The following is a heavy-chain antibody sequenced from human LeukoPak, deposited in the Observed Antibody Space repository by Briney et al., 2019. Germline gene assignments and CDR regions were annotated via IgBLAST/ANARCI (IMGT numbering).Heavy chain of an antibody. Sequence: PSQTLSLTCTVSGGSISSYYWSWIRQPPGKGLEWIGYIYYSGSTSYNPSLKSRVTISVDTSKNQFSLKLSSVTAADTAVYYCARLPYDFWSGYAPLYFDYWGQGTLVTVSS. J-gene: IGHJ4*02. CDR2: IYYSGST. V-gene: IGHV4-59*01. D-gene: IGHD3-3*01. CDR3: ARLPYDFWSGYAPLYFDY. CDR1: GGSISSYY.